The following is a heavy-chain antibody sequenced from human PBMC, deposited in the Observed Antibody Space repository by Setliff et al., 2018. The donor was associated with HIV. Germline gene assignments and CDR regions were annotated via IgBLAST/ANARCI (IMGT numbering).Heavy chain of an antibody. J-gene: IGHJ5*02. CDR2: ISHSGST. Sequence: SETLSLTCAVYGGSFSNYYWSWVRQPPGKGLEWIGEISHSGSTNYNPSLKSRLTMSIDKSKNQFSLELNSVTAADTAIYYCARSTVGAGASFPWGRGILVTVSS. CDR3: ARSTVGAGASFP. CDR1: GGSFSNYY. V-gene: IGHV4-34*01. D-gene: IGHD1-26*01.